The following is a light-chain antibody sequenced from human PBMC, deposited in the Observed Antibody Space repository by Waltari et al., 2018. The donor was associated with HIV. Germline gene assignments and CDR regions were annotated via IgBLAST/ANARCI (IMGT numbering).Light chain of an antibody. Sequence: SYVLTQPASVSVAPGQTANVPCGGDNVESKRVHGYQQRAGKAPILVLYDDTDRPSGIPERFSGSNFGNTATLTISRVEAGDEGDYYCHVWESSSDEYVFGTGTKVTV. CDR3: HVWESSSDEYV. V-gene: IGLV3-21*02. CDR2: DDT. J-gene: IGLJ1*01. CDR1: NVESKR.